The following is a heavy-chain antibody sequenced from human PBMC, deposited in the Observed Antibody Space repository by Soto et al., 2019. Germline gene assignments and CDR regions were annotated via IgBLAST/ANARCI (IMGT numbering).Heavy chain of an antibody. Sequence: NLSVTCTVSGGSISSGGYYWSWIRQHPGKGLEWIGYIYYSGSTYYNPSLKSRVTISVDTSKNQFSLKLSSVTAADTAVYYCASALYCSGGSCYPGAFDISRQGTMVTVS. CDR1: GGSISSGGYY. J-gene: IGHJ3*02. CDR2: IYYSGST. V-gene: IGHV4-31*03. D-gene: IGHD2-15*01. CDR3: ASALYCSGGSCYPGAFDI.